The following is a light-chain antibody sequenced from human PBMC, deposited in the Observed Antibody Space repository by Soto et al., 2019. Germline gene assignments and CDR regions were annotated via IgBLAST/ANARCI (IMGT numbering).Light chain of an antibody. Sequence: QSALTQPASVSGSPGQSITISCTGTSSDIGDSNYVSWYQQHPGTAPKLVIYDVSNRPSGVSNRFSGSKSANTASLTISGLQAEDEADYYCSSFRSSSTSYVFGTGTKVTVL. V-gene: IGLV2-14*03. J-gene: IGLJ1*01. CDR2: DVS. CDR3: SSFRSSSTSYV. CDR1: SSDIGDSNY.